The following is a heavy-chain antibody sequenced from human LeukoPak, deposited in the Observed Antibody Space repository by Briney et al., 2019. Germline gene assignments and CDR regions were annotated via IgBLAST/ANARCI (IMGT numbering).Heavy chain of an antibody. V-gene: IGHV1-2*02. J-gene: IGHJ4*02. CDR2: INPNSGGT. D-gene: IGHD5-18*01. Sequence: ASVKVSCKASGYTFTGYYMHWVRQAPGQGLEWMGWINPNSGGTNYAQKFQGRVTMTRDTSISTAYMELSRLRSDDTAVYYCAREVAIGRAAMEGLLHWGQGTLVTVSS. CDR1: GYTFTGYY. CDR3: AREVAIGRAAMEGLLH.